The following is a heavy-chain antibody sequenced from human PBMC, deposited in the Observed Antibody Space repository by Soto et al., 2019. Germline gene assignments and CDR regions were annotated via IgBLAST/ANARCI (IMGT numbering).Heavy chain of an antibody. CDR2: IYYSGST. CDR3: ARAYYDILTGFWFDP. D-gene: IGHD3-9*01. Sequence: PSETLSLTCTVSGGSISSGGYYWSWIRQHPGKGLEWIGYIYYSGSTYYNPSLKSRVTISVDTSKNQFSLKLSSVTAADTAVYYCARAYYDILTGFWFDPWGQGTLVTVSS. V-gene: IGHV4-31*03. CDR1: GGSISSGGYY. J-gene: IGHJ5*02.